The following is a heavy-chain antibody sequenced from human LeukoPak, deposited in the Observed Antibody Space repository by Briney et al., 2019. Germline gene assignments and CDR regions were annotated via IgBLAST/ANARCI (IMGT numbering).Heavy chain of an antibody. D-gene: IGHD7-27*01. J-gene: IGHJ3*02. CDR2: MNPNSGNT. V-gene: IGHV1-8*01. Sequence: ASVKVSCKASGYTFTSYDINWVRQATGQGLEWMGWMNPNSGNTGYAQKFQGRVTMTRNTSISTAYMELSSLRSEDTAVYYCARSNWGNDAFDIWGQGTMVTVSS. CDR3: ARSNWGNDAFDI. CDR1: GYTFTSYD.